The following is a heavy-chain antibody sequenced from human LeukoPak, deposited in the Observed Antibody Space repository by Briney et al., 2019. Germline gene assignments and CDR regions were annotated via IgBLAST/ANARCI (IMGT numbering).Heavy chain of an antibody. Sequence: PGGSLRLSCAASGFTFDDYAMHWVRQVPGKGLEWVSLISGDGGSTYYADSVKGRFTISRDNSKNSLYLQMNSLRTEDTALYYCAKVGAMSIYSYFHYMDVWGKGTTVTVSS. CDR2: ISGDGGST. D-gene: IGHD1-26*01. CDR3: AKVGAMSIYSYFHYMDV. J-gene: IGHJ6*03. CDR1: GFTFDDYA. V-gene: IGHV3-43*02.